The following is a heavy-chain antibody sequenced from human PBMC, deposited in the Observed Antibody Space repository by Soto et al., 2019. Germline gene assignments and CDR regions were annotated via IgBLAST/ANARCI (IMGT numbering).Heavy chain of an antibody. Sequence: SETLSLTCAVSGGSFSGYYWSCIRQPPGKGLEWIGEIDHSGSTNYNPSLKSRVTISVDTSKNQFSLKLSSVTAADTAVYYCAGVAAAGINYYYFGMDVWGQGTTVTVSS. J-gene: IGHJ6*02. CDR3: AGVAAAGINYYYFGMDV. CDR1: GGSFSGYY. D-gene: IGHD6-13*01. V-gene: IGHV4-34*01. CDR2: IDHSGST.